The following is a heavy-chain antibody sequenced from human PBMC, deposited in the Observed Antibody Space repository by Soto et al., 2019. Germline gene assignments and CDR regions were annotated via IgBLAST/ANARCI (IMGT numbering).Heavy chain of an antibody. J-gene: IGHJ6*02. V-gene: IGHV4-59*01. D-gene: IGHD4-17*01. CDR1: GGSINNYY. Sequence: QVQLQESGPGLVKPSETLSLTCTVSGGSINNYYWNWIRQPPGKGLEWIGYIFYSGSTNYNPSLKSRVTISIDTSKNPFSLKLSSVTAADTAMYYCARGTTVTSTYYYYCGMDVWGQGTTVTVSS. CDR3: ARGTTVTSTYYYYCGMDV. CDR2: IFYSGST.